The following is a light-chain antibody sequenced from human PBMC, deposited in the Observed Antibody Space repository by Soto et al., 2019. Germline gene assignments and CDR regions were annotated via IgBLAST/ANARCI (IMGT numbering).Light chain of an antibody. CDR1: HAVNTR. CDR2: LAS. CDR3: QQSSNWQGT. J-gene: IGKJ1*01. Sequence: EIVLTQSPATLSSFPGDRVTLSCRASHAVNTRLAWYQHKPGQAPRLLIYLASNRAAGVPARFSGSGSGTDFTLTISDVEPEDFAVYYCQQSSNWQGTFGQGTKVDNK. V-gene: IGKV3D-11*01.